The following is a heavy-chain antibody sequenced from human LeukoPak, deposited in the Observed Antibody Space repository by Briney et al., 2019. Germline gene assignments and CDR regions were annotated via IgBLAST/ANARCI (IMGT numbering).Heavy chain of an antibody. J-gene: IGHJ6*02. V-gene: IGHV3-66*01. CDR2: IYSGGST. D-gene: IGHD6-13*01. Sequence: PGGSLRLSCAASGCTVSSNYMSWVRRAPGKGLEWVSVIYSGGSTYYADSVKGRFTISRDNSKNTLYLQMNSLRAEDTAVYYCARARVPAAVYYHYGMHVWGPGTTVTVSS. CDR1: GCTVSSNY. CDR3: ARARVPAAVYYHYGMHV.